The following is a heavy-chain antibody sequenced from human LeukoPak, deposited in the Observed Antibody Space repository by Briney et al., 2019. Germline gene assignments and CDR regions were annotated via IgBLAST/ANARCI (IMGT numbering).Heavy chain of an antibody. J-gene: IGHJ3*02. D-gene: IGHD2-15*01. CDR2: FSYTGST. V-gene: IGHV4-59*02. CDR1: GGSVSTYY. CDR3: ARDCSGGSCYGALDI. Sequence: SETLSLTCSVSGGSVSTYYWSWIRQPPGKGLEWIGYFSYTGSTNYNPSLKSRVTISVDTSKNQFSLKLSSVTATDTAVYYCARDCSGGSCYGALDIWGQGTMVTVSS.